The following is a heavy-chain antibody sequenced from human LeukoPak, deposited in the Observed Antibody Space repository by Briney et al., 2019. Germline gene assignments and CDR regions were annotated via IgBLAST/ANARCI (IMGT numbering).Heavy chain of an antibody. CDR1: GATFSSYA. J-gene: IGHJ4*02. Sequence: GSSVKVSCKSSGATFSSYAISWVQQAPGQGLEWVGRITPTLDLAFYAQKFQGRVTLTADRSTSTAYLELTGLRSDDTAVYYCARPSVAARPDEFGYWGQGTLVTVSS. V-gene: IGHV1-69*10. D-gene: IGHD6-6*01. CDR2: ITPTLDLA. CDR3: ARPSVAARPDEFGY.